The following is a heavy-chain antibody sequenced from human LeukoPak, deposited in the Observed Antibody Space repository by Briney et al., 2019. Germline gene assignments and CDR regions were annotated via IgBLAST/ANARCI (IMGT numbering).Heavy chain of an antibody. D-gene: IGHD6-19*01. CDR1: GFTFSSYA. V-gene: IGHV3-30*04. CDR3: ASLRIAVAGNFDH. J-gene: IGHJ4*02. Sequence: SGRSLRLSCAASGFTFSSYAMHWVRQAPGKGLEWVAVISYDGSNKYYADSVKGRFTISRDNSKNTLYLQMNSLRAEDTAVYYCASLRIAVAGNFDHWGQGTLVTVSS. CDR2: ISYDGSNK.